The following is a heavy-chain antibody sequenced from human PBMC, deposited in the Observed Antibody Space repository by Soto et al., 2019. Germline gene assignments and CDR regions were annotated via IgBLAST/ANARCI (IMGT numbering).Heavy chain of an antibody. J-gene: IGHJ4*02. Sequence: SETLSLTCAVSGGSISSGGYSWSWIRQPPGKGLEWIGYIYHSGSTYYNPSLKSRVTISVDRSKNQFSLKLSSVTAADTAVYYCAREANYYDSSGYSRPFDYWGQGTLVTVSS. CDR3: AREANYYDSSGYSRPFDY. CDR2: IYHSGST. D-gene: IGHD3-22*01. CDR1: GGSISSGGYS. V-gene: IGHV4-30-2*01.